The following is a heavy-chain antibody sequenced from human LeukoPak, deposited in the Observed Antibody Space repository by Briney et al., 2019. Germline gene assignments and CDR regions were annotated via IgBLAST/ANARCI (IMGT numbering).Heavy chain of an antibody. D-gene: IGHD3-22*01. CDR3: ARDRPPNKYYDSSSYYRDDAFDI. Sequence: GGSLRLSCAASGFTFSSNSMNWVRQAPGKGLEWVSYISSTGGTIYYADSMKGRFTISRDNAENSLYLQMNSLRAEDTAVYYCARDRPPNKYYDSSSYYRDDAFDIWGQGTMVTVSS. CDR1: GFTFSSNS. J-gene: IGHJ3*02. CDR2: ISSTGGTI. V-gene: IGHV3-48*04.